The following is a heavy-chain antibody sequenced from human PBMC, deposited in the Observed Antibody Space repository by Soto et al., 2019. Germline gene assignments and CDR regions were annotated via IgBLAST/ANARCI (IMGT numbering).Heavy chain of an antibody. D-gene: IGHD3-9*01. CDR3: ARSDYDILTGYLNWFDP. CDR1: GGSISSGGYS. J-gene: IGHJ5*02. CDR2: IYHSGST. Sequence: SETLSLTCAVSGGSISSGGYSWSWIRQPPGKGLEWIGYIYHSGSTYYNPSLKSRVTISVDRSKNQFSLKLSSVTAADTAVYYCARSDYDILTGYLNWFDPWGQGTLVTVSS. V-gene: IGHV4-30-2*01.